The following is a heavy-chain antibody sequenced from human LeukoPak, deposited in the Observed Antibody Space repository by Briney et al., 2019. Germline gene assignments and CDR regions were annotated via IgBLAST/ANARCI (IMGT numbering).Heavy chain of an antibody. V-gene: IGHV3-15*01. J-gene: IGHJ4*02. CDR1: GFTFSTAW. Sequence: KPGGSLRLSCAASGFTFSTAWMSWVRQAPGKGLKWVGRVKSKSDGGTTDYAAPVKGRFTISRDDSKNTLYLQMNSLKTEDTAVYYCAKDMGYFTNWGQGTLVTV. D-gene: IGHD2-8*01. CDR3: AKDMGYFTN. CDR2: VKSKSDGGTT.